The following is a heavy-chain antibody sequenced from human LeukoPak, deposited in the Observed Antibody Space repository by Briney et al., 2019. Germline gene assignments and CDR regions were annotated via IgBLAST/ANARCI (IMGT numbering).Heavy chain of an antibody. Sequence: SETLSLTCTVSGGSISSYYWSWIRQPPGKGLEWIGYIYYSGSTNYTPSLKSRVTISVDTSKNQFSLKLSSVTAADTAVYYCARDFGYSYGIDYWGQGTLVTVSS. D-gene: IGHD5-18*01. CDR3: ARDFGYSYGIDY. V-gene: IGHV4-59*12. CDR2: IYYSGST. CDR1: GGSISSYY. J-gene: IGHJ4*02.